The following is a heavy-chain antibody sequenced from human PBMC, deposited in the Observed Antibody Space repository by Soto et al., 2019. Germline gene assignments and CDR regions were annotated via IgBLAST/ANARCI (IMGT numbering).Heavy chain of an antibody. Sequence: GESLKISCKGSGYSFTSYWIGWVRQMPGKGLEWMGIIYPGDPDTRYSPSFQGQVTISADKSISTAYLQWSSLKASDTAMYYCAGGGVRGVITRTRDYYGMDVWGHGTTVTVS. CDR3: AGGGVRGVITRTRDYYGMDV. CDR1: GYSFTSYW. J-gene: IGHJ6*02. CDR2: IYPGDPDT. D-gene: IGHD3-10*01. V-gene: IGHV5-51*01.